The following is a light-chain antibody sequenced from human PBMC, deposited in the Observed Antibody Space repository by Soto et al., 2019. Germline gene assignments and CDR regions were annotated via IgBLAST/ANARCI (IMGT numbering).Light chain of an antibody. CDR3: QKYHSS. J-gene: IGKJ4*01. CDR2: KAS. V-gene: IGKV1-5*03. Sequence: DIQMTQSPSTLSASVGDRVTITCRASQSISFWLAWFQQKPGKAPNLLIYKASNLESGVTSRFSGSGSGTEFTLTISSLQPDDFATYYCQKYHSSFGGGTKVEIK. CDR1: QSISFW.